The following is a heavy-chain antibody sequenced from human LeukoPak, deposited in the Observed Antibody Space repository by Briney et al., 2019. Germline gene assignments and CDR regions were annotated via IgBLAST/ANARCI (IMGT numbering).Heavy chain of an antibody. Sequence: GGSLRLSCAASGFRFSSYNMNWVRQAPGKGLEWVSSITSTSSSSSYVDYADSVKGRFTIFRDNAKNSLYLQINSLRDEDTAIYYCARDRTPNNSGYYHLDYGGQGTLVTVSA. CDR1: GFRFSSYN. CDR2: ITSTSSSSSYV. D-gene: IGHD3-22*01. V-gene: IGHV3-21*01. CDR3: ARDRTPNNSGYYHLDY. J-gene: IGHJ4*02.